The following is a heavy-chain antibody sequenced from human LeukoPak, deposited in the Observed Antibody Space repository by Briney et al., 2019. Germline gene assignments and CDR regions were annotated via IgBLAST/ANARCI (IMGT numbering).Heavy chain of an antibody. CDR1: GFTFVSYA. V-gene: IGHV3-33*01. D-gene: IGHD2-15*01. J-gene: IGHJ4*02. CDR2: MSNDGSNE. CDR3: ARDLSGVVYCSGGSCAAHFDF. Sequence: PGGSLRLSCAASGFTFVSYAIHWVRQAPGKGLEWVAGMSNDGSNEYYADSVKGRFTISRDNSKNTLYLQMNSLRAEDTALYYCARDLSGVVYCSGGSCAAHFDFWGQGTLVTVSS.